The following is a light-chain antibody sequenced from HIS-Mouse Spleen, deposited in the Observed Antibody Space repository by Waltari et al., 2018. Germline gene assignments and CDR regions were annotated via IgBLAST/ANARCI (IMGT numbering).Light chain of an antibody. CDR2: EVS. J-gene: IGLJ2*01. V-gene: IGLV2-8*01. Sequence: QSALTQPPSASGSPGQSVTIPCTGTSSDVGGYNYLPWYQQHPGKAPKLMLYEVSKRPSGVPDRFSGSKSGNTASLTVSGLQAEDEADYYCSSYAGSNNFVVFGGGTKLTVL. CDR3: SSYAGSNNFVV. CDR1: SSDVGGYNY.